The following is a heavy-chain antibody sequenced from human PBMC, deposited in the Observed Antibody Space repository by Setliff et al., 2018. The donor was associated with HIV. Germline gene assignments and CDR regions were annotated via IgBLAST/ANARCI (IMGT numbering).Heavy chain of an antibody. D-gene: IGHD5-18*01. CDR2: IYFSGST. CDR1: GGSISSSSHY. Sequence: SETLSLTCTVSGGSISSSSHYWGWIRQPPGKGLEWIGVIYFSGSTYYNPSLKSRVTISVDTSKNQFSLKLSSVTAADTAVYYCARPRYTYGTPPAFDIWGRGTVVTVSS. J-gene: IGHJ3*02. CDR3: ARPRYTYGTPPAFDI. V-gene: IGHV4-39*01.